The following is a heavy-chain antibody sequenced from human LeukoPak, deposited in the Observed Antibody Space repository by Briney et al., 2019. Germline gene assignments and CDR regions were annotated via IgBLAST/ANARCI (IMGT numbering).Heavy chain of an antibody. J-gene: IGHJ4*02. CDR2: FDPEDGET. V-gene: IGHV1-24*01. Sequence: ASVKVSCKVSGYTLTELSMHWVRQAPGKGLEWMGGFDPEDGETIYAQKFQGRVTMTEDTSTDTAYMELSSLRSEDTAVYYCATGPRGSGISPPLMWGQGTLVTVSS. CDR3: ATGPRGSGISPPLM. CDR1: GYTLTELS. D-gene: IGHD3-10*01.